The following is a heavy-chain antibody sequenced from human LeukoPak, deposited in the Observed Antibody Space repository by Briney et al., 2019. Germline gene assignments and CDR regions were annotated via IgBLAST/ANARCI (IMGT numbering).Heavy chain of an antibody. J-gene: IGHJ3*02. V-gene: IGHV1-2*02. CDR2: INPNSGGT. CDR1: GYTFTGYY. D-gene: IGHD3-10*01. Sequence: ASVKVSCKASGYTFTGYYMHWVRQAPGQGLEWMGWINPNSGGTNYAQKFQGRVTMTRDTSISTAHMELSRLRSDDTAVYYCARGRPSPVIRVTMVRQDAFDIWGQGTMVTVSS. CDR3: ARGRPSPVIRVTMVRQDAFDI.